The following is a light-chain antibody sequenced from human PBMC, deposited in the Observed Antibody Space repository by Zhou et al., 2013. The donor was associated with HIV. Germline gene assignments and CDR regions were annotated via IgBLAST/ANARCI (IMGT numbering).Light chain of an antibody. V-gene: IGKV3-20*01. CDR2: GAS. Sequence: EIVLTQSPGTLSLSPGERATLSCRASQSVSSNLAWYQQKSGQAPRLLIYGASSRATGIPDRFSGSGSGTDFTLTISRLEPEDFAVYYCQQYGSSPSTFGQGTKVEIK. J-gene: IGKJ1*01. CDR3: QQYGSSPST. CDR1: QSVSSN.